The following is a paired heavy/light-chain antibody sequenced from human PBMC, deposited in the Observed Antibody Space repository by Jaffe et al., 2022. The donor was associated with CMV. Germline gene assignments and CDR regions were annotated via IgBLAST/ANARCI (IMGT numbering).Heavy chain of an antibody. J-gene: IGHJ3*02. D-gene: IGHD3-16*02. CDR2: INRGGST. V-gene: IGHV4-34*01. Sequence: QVQLQQWGARLLKPSETLSLTCAVSGGSFSDYYWNWIRQPPWKGLEWIGEINRGGSTNYNPSLKSRVTISLDTSKNQFSLKLSSVTAADTAVYYCARLPGGESSSRGTFDIWDQGAMVTVSS. CDR1: GGSFSDYY. CDR3: ARLPGGESSSRGTFDI.
Light chain of an antibody. V-gene: IGKV1-12*01. CDR1: QVLSNW. CDR3: QQTNSFPYT. J-gene: IGKJ2*01. CDR2: GAS. Sequence: DIQMTQSPSSVSASVGDRVTITCRTSQVLSNWLAWYQQIPGKAPKLLIYGASSLQSGVPSRFSGSGSGTYFTLTISSLQPEDSATYYCQQTNSFPYTFGQGTKLEI.